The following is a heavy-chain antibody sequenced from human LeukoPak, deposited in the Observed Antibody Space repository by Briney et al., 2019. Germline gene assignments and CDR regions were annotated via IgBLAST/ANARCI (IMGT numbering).Heavy chain of an antibody. Sequence: ASVKVSCKASGYTFTSYDIKWVRQATGQGLEWMGWMNPNRGNTGYAQKFQGRVTMTRNTSISTAYMELSSLRSEDTAVYYCARGSGLQVAGTSGDPWGQGTLVTVSS. V-gene: IGHV1-8*01. CDR2: MNPNRGNT. J-gene: IGHJ5*02. CDR1: GYTFTSYD. D-gene: IGHD6-19*01. CDR3: ARGSGLQVAGTSGDP.